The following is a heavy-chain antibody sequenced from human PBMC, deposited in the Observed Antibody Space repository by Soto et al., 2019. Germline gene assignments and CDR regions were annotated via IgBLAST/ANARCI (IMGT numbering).Heavy chain of an antibody. CDR3: EKDDDHGSHYHGMDV. D-gene: IGHD4-17*01. CDR1: GGSINRYY. Sequence: TAETLSLTCAVSGGSINRYYWKWILQRPGKGLEWIGYLYYSGSTNYNPSLKSRVTISVDTSKNQFFLELRSVTAADTAMCFWEKDDDHGSHYHGMDVSGQGATVTVSS. J-gene: IGHJ6*02. CDR2: LYYSGST. V-gene: IGHV4-59*01.